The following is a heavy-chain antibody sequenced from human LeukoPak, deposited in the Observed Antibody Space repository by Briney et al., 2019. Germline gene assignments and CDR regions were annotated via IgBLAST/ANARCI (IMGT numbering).Heavy chain of an antibody. CDR3: ARHINTYYYDSSGNGRAFDI. D-gene: IGHD3-22*01. V-gene: IGHV5-51*01. CDR2: IYPGDSDT. CDR1: GYSFTSYW. Sequence: GESLKISCQGSGYSFTSYWIGWVRQMPGKGLEWMGIIYPGDSDTRYSPSFQGQVTISADKSISTAYLQWSSLKASDTALYYCARHINTYYYDSSGNGRAFDIWGQGTMVTVSS. J-gene: IGHJ3*02.